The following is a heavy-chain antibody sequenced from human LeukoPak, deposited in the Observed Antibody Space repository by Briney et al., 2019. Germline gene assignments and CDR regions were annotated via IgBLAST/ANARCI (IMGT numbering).Heavy chain of an antibody. CDR2: INPNSGGT. V-gene: IGHV1-2*04. J-gene: IGHJ5*02. Sequence: ASVKVSCKASGYTFTGYYMHWVRQAPGQGLEWMGWINPNSGGTNYAQKFQGWVTMTRDTSISTAYMELSRLRSDDTAVYYYASVPLLAELNWFDPWGQGTLVTVSS. CDR3: ASVPLLAELNWFDP. CDR1: GYTFTGYY. D-gene: IGHD3-10*01.